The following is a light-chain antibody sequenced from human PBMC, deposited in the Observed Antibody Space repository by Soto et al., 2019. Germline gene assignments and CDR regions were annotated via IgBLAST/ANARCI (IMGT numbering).Light chain of an antibody. Sequence: QSALTQPASVSGSLGQSITISCTGTGSDIAGYNYISWYQQLPGKAPKLMIYEVTIRPSGISNRFSGSKSGNTASLTISGLQAEDEADYFCTSFTSTVSLYVFGTGTKLTVL. CDR2: EVT. CDR1: GSDIAGYNY. CDR3: TSFTSTVSLYV. V-gene: IGLV2-14*01. J-gene: IGLJ1*01.